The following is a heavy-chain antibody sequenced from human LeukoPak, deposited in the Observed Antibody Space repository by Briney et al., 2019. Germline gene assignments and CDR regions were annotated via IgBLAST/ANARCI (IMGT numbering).Heavy chain of an antibody. J-gene: IGHJ4*02. D-gene: IGHD6-19*01. CDR2: IYSTGST. V-gene: IGHV4-4*07. CDR1: GGIVRGYY. CDR3: ARAVYNSGWYRVDY. Sequence: PSETLSLTFAVSGGIVRGYYWGWLRQPAGKRLAWIGRIYSTGSTNYKPSLESRVTMSVDASKKQFSLKLSSVTAADTAVYYCARAVYNSGWYRVDYWGQGTLVTVSS.